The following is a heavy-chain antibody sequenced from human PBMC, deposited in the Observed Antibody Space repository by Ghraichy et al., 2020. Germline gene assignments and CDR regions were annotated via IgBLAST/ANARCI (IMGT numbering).Heavy chain of an antibody. CDR2: IRYDGSNK. D-gene: IGHD6-13*01. Sequence: GESLNISCAASGFTFSSYGMHWVRQAPGKGLEWVAFIRYDGSNKYYADSAKGRFTISRDNSKNTLYLQMNCLRAEDTAVYYCAKDHKAAAGRDRLFGYWGQGTLVTVSS. CDR1: GFTFSSYG. V-gene: IGHV3-30*02. CDR3: AKDHKAAAGRDRLFGY. J-gene: IGHJ4*02.